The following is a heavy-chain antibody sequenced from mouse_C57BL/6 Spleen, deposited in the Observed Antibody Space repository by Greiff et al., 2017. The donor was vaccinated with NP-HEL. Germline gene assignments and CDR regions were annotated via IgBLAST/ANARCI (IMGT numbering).Heavy chain of an antibody. CDR3: AVVGNYFDY. J-gene: IGHJ2*01. Sequence: VQLQQSGAELVMPGASVKLSCKASGYTFTSYWMHWVKQRPGQGLEWIGEIDPSDSYTNYNQKFKGKSTLTVDKSSSTAYMQLSSLTSEDSAVYYCAVVGNYFDYWGQGTTLTVSS. CDR1: GYTFTSYW. CDR2: IDPSDSYT. V-gene: IGHV1-69*01. D-gene: IGHD1-1*01.